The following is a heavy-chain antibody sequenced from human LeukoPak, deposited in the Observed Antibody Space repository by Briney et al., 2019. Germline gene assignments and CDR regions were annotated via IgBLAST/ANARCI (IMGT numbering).Heavy chain of an antibody. CDR3: ARANSGSYYLMRY. Sequence: GASVKVSCKASGYTFTGYYMHWVRQAPGQGLEWMGWINPNSGGTNYAQKFQGRVTMTRDTSISTAYMELSRLRSGDTAVYYCARANSGSYYLMRYWGQGTLVTVSS. CDR1: GYTFTGYY. J-gene: IGHJ4*02. D-gene: IGHD1-26*01. V-gene: IGHV1-2*02. CDR2: INPNSGGT.